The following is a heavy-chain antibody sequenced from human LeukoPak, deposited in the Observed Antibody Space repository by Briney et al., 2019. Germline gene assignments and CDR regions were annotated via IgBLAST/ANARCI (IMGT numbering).Heavy chain of an antibody. J-gene: IGHJ4*02. D-gene: IGHD3-10*01. CDR3: ARTLYGSASQLHDY. Sequence: SETLSLTCAVSGGSISSGGYSWSWIRQPPGKGLEWIGYIYHSGSTYYNPSLKSRVTISVDRSKNQFSLKLSSVTAADTAVYYCARTLYGSASQLHDYWEERPLLTVSS. V-gene: IGHV4-30-2*01. CDR1: GGSISSGGYS. CDR2: IYHSGST.